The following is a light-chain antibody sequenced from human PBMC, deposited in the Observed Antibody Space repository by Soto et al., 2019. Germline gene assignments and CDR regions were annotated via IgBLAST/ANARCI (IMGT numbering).Light chain of an antibody. V-gene: IGKV3-20*01. J-gene: IGKJ3*01. CDR1: QTVSTYH. Sequence: EIVLTQSPGTLSLSPGDTATLSCRASQTVSTYHLAWYQQKPGHAPRLLIYGVSSRDTGIPDRFTGSGSGTDFTLTITRREPEDFAVYYWQQYGGSPPRFSFGPGTKVDIK. CDR2: GVS. CDR3: QQYGGSPPRFS.